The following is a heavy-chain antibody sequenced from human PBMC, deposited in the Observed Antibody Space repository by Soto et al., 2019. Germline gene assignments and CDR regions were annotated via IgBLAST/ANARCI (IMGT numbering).Heavy chain of an antibody. V-gene: IGHV5-51*01. J-gene: IGHJ4*02. Sequence: EVQLVQSGPEVKKPGESLKISCKGSGYTFTNYWVARVRQVPGKGLEWMGIIYSPDSDTRYSPSFQGHVTISADRATNTTYLQWSSLKTSDTAMYYCARHWGPYVAVRADYWGQGTLVTVSS. CDR2: IYSPDSDT. CDR1: GYTFTNYW. CDR3: ARHWGPYVAVRADY. D-gene: IGHD3-10*02.